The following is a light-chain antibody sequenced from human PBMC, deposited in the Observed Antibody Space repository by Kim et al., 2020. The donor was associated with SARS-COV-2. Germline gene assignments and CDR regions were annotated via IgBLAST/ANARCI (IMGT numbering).Light chain of an antibody. CDR3: QQYNSWLIT. V-gene: IGKV3-20*01. J-gene: IGKJ5*01. CDR1: QSVSSSY. CDR2: GAS. Sequence: EIVLTQSPGTLSLSPGERATLSCRASQSVSSSYLAWYQQKPGQAPRLLIYGASSRATGIPDRFSGSGSGTDFTLTINSLQSEDFALYYCQQYNSWLITFGQGTRLEIK.